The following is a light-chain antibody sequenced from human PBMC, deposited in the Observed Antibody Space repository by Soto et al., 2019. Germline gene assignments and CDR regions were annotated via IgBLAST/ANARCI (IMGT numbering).Light chain of an antibody. Sequence: DIPMSQSPAYLCGSIGYTGTITCQTSQGISSWLAWYQQKPGEAPKLLIYAASTLQSGVPSRFSGSGSGTEFILTICSLQPEDFATYYCQQNDNTTLTFGGGTNVDIK. V-gene: IGKV1-12*01. CDR1: QGISSW. CDR2: AAS. J-gene: IGKJ4*01. CDR3: QQNDNTTLT.